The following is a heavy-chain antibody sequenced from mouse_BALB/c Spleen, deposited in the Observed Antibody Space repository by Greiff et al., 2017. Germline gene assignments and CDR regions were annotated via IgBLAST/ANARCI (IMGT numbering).Heavy chain of an antibody. V-gene: IGHV5-6-3*01. CDR1: GFTFSSYG. CDR2: INSNGGST. D-gene: IGHD3-2*02. J-gene: IGHJ4*01. CDR3: ARDQGRGYAMDY. Sequence: EVMLVESGGGLVQPGGSLKLSCAASGFTFSSYGMSWVRQTPDKRLELVATINSNGGSTYYPDSVKGRFTISRDNAKNTLYLQMSSLKSEDTAMYYCARDQGRGYAMDYWGQGTSVTVSS.